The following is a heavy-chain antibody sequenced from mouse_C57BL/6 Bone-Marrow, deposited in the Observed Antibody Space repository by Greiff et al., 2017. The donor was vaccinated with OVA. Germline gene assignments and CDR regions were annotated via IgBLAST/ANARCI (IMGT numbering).Heavy chain of an antibody. D-gene: IGHD1-1*01. CDR2: IRLKSDNYAT. CDR1: GFTFSNYW. Sequence: EVKLMESGGGLVQPGGSMKLFCVASGFTFSNYWMNWVRQSPEKGLEWVAQIRLKSDNYATHYAESVKGRFTISRDDSKSSVYLQMNNLRAEDTGIYYCTRIYSYAMDYWGQGTSVTVSS. J-gene: IGHJ4*01. V-gene: IGHV6-3*01. CDR3: TRIYSYAMDY.